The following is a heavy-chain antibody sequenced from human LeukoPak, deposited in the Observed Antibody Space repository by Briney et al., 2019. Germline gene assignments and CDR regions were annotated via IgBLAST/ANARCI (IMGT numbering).Heavy chain of an antibody. CDR1: GFTVSSYY. Sequence: GGSLRLSCVASGFTVSSYYMIWVRQAPGKGLERVSVIYGDGRIRYADSVKGRFTISRDNAKNSLYLQMNSLRDEDTAVYYCARDVWRAYYGMDVWGQGTTVTVSS. D-gene: IGHD2-21*01. V-gene: IGHV3-53*01. J-gene: IGHJ6*02. CDR2: IYGDGRI. CDR3: ARDVWRAYYGMDV.